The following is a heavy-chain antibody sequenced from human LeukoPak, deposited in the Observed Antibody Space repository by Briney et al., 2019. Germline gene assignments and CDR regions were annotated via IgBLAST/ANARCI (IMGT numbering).Heavy chain of an antibody. CDR2: IHPSSGAT. CDR1: GYTFVAYH. CDR3: ARDLPFED. Sequence: ASVKVSCKASGYTFVAYHMHWVRQAPGQGLEWMGRIHPSSGATNYAQRFQGRVTLTRDTSINTAYMELSRLTSDDTAVYYCARDLPFEDWGQGTLVTVSS. V-gene: IGHV1-2*06. D-gene: IGHD2/OR15-2a*01. J-gene: IGHJ4*02.